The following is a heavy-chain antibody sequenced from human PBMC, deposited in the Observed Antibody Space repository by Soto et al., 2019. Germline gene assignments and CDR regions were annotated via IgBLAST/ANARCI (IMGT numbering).Heavy chain of an antibody. CDR3: ARVSYRGIAAAGRFGPGDY. D-gene: IGHD6-13*01. CDR1: GYTFTSYY. V-gene: IGHV1-46*01. CDR2: INPSGGST. J-gene: IGHJ4*02. Sequence: ASVKVSCKASGYTFTSYYMHWVRQAPGQGLEWMGIINPSGGSTSYAQKFQGRVTMTRDTSTSTVYMELSSLRSEDTAVYYCARVSYRGIAAAGRFGPGDYWGQGTLVTVS.